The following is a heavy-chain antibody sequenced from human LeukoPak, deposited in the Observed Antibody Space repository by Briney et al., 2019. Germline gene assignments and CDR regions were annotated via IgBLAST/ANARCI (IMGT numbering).Heavy chain of an antibody. V-gene: IGHV5-51*01. J-gene: IGHJ6*02. CDR3: ARRSITASGMDV. CDR2: IYPGDSDI. Sequence: GESLKISCKGSGYSFTDYWIGWVRQMSGKGLEWMGVIYPGDSDIRYSPSFQGQVTISADKSINTAYLQWSSLKASDTAMYYCARRSITASGMDVWGQGTTVTASS. CDR1: GYSFTDYW. D-gene: IGHD1-14*01.